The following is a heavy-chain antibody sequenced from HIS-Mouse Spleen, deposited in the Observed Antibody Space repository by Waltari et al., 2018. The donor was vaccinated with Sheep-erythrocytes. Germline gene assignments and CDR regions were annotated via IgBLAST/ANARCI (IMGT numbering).Heavy chain of an antibody. J-gene: IGHJ4*02. V-gene: IGHV4-39*01. CDR2: IYYSGST. D-gene: IGHD5-18*01. CDR3: ARHKDTAMVHFDY. Sequence: QLQLQESGPGLVKPAATLSLTCTVSGGSISSSRYYWGWIRQPPGKGLEWIGSIYYSGSTYYNPSLKSRVTISVDTSKNQFSLKLSSVTAADTAVYYCARHKDTAMVHFDYWGQGTLVTVSS. CDR1: GGSISSSRYY.